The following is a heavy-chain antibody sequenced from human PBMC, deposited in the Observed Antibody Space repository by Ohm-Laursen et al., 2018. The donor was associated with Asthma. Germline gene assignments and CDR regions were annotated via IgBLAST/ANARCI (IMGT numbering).Heavy chain of an antibody. CDR1: GYTFTSYD. V-gene: IGHV1-8*01. J-gene: IGHJ6*02. CDR2: MNPNSGNA. CDR3: ARDPSIVVVPAAISDYYYGMDV. D-gene: IGHD2-2*01. Sequence: GASVKVSCKASGYTFTSYDINWVRQATGQGLEWMGWMNPNSGNAGYAQKFQGRVTMTRDTSISTAYMELSRLRSDDTAVYYCARDPSIVVVPAAISDYYYGMDVWGQGTTVTVSS.